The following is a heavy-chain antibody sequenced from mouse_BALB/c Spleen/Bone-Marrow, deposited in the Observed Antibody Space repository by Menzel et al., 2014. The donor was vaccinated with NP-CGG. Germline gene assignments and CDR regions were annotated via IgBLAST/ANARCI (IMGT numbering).Heavy chain of an antibody. D-gene: IGHD2-1*01. J-gene: IGHJ4*01. CDR2: IHYSGST. CDR1: GYSITSGYS. V-gene: IGHV3-1*02. Sequence: EVQRVESGPDLVKPSRSLSLTCTVTGYSITSGYSWHWIRQFPGNKLEWMGYIHYSGSTNYNPSLKSRISITRDTSKNQFFLQLNSVTTEDTATYYCTRRGYGNWGYYAMDYWGQGTSVTVSS. CDR3: TRRGYGNWGYYAMDY.